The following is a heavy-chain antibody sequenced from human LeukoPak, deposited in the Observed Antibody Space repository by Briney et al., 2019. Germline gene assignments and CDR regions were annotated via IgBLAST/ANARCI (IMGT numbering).Heavy chain of an antibody. J-gene: IGHJ4*02. V-gene: IGHV3-11*04. D-gene: IGHD3-22*01. CDR3: ARGSKYYYDNDGTYDY. CDR2: SGSTI. Sequence: SGSTISYADSVKGRFTISSDNAKTSLYLQMNSLRAEDTAVYYCARGSKYYYDNDGTYDYWGQGTLVSVSS.